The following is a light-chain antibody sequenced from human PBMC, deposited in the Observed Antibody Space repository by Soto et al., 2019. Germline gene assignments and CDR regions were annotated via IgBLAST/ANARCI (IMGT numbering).Light chain of an antibody. CDR3: QKCNRCPRT. CDR1: QSISSY. CDR2: DVS. J-gene: IGKJ1*01. V-gene: IGKV3-11*01. Sequence: DIQLTQSPSSFSVSPGDRATLSCRASQSISSYLVWYQRKPGQAPRLLIYDVSNRATGIPDRFSGSGSGTDFTLTISSLEPEDFATYYCQKCNRCPRTCGQGTKVDIK.